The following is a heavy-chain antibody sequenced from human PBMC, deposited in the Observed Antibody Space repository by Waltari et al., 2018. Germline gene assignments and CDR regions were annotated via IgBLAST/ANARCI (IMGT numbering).Heavy chain of an antibody. V-gene: IGHV1-69*05. D-gene: IGHD3-16*01. CDR3: ARGEYNFAWGCSWDV. J-gene: IGHJ6*04. CDR1: GGTHRGYS. CDR2: LITILGKI. Sequence: QVQPAPSGAGVKQTGSTVKVSCMPSGGTHRGYSIGRARQDPGQGLEWVGGLITILGKIDLAQKFQGRVSITTDESTDTAYMELSSLTNEDTGVYYCARGEYNFAWGCSWDVWGRGTTATVSS.